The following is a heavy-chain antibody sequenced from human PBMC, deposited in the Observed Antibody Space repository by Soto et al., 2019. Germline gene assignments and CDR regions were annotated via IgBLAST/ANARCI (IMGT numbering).Heavy chain of an antibody. D-gene: IGHD6-19*01. CDR2: ISYDGSNK. CDR3: AKCHVVQWLVGSYFDY. J-gene: IGHJ4*02. V-gene: IGHV3-30*18. CDR1: GFTFSSYG. Sequence: QVQLVESGGGVVQPGRSLRLSCAASGFTFSSYGMHWVRQAPGKGLEWVAVISYDGSNKYYADSVKGRFTISRDNSKNTLYLQMNSLRAEDTAVYYCAKCHVVQWLVGSYFDYWGQGTLVTVSS.